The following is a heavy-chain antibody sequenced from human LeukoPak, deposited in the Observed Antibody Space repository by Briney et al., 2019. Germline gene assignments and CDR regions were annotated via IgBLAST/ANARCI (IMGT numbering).Heavy chain of an antibody. V-gene: IGHV4-59*01. Sequence: SKTLSLTCTVSGGSISSYYWSWIRQPPGKGLEWIGYIYYSGSTNYNPSLKSRVTISVDTSKNQFSLKLSSVTAADTAVYYCARVYGSGPSWFDPWGQGTLVTVSS. J-gene: IGHJ5*02. CDR1: GGSISSYY. CDR3: ARVYGSGPSWFDP. D-gene: IGHD3-10*01. CDR2: IYYSGST.